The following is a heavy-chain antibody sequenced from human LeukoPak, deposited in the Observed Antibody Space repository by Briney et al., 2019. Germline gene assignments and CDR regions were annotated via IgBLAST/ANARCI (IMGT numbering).Heavy chain of an antibody. D-gene: IGHD6-19*01. V-gene: IGHV4-59*12. CDR2: IYYSGST. CDR3: ARFSMGPGYSSGLDTYYFDY. J-gene: IGHJ4*02. Sequence: SETLSLTCTVSGGSISSYYWSWIRQPPGKTLEWIGYIYYSGSTNYNPSLRSRATISVDTSKNQFSLKLSSVTAADTAVYYCARFSMGPGYSSGLDTYYFDYWGQGTLVTVSS. CDR1: GGSISSYY.